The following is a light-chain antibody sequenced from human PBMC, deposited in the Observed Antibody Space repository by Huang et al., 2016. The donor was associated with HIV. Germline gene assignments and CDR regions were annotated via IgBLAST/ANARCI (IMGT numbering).Light chain of an antibody. J-gene: IGKJ1*01. CDR1: QCVCHSSNNKNY. CDR2: WAS. Sequence: DIVVTQSPGSLALSLGLRAAINRTSSQCVCHSSNNKNYLRWYQLKPGQSPQLLMYWASTRVFGVPDRFRGSGSGTDFTLTISSLQAEDVAVYYCHQYYSSPQTFGQGTKVEV. CDR3: HQYYSSPQT. V-gene: IGKV4-1*01.